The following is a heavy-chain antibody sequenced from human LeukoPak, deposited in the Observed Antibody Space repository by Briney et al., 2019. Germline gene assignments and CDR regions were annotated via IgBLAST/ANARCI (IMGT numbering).Heavy chain of an antibody. D-gene: IGHD4/OR15-4a*01. V-gene: IGHV3-30*14. J-gene: IGHJ4*02. Sequence: PGGSLRLSCAASGFTFSSYVIHWVRQAPGKGLEWVAVISYDGSNKYYSDSVKGRFTISRDNSKNTLYLQMNILRTEDTAVYYCARRAGAYSHPYDYWGQGTLVTVSS. CDR1: GFTFSSYV. CDR3: ARRAGAYSHPYDY. CDR2: ISYDGSNK.